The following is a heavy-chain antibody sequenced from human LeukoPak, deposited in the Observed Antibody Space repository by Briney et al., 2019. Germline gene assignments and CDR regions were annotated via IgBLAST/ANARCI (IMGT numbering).Heavy chain of an antibody. D-gene: IGHD6-19*01. CDR3: ARDWRQWLAPDAFDI. CDR1: GFTFSSYG. Sequence: GGSLRLSCAASGFTFSSYGMHWVRQAPGKGLEWVAVISYDGSNKYYADSVKGRFTISRDNSKNTLYLQMNSLRAEDTAVYYCARDWRQWLAPDAFDIWGQGTMVTVSS. CDR2: ISYDGSNK. V-gene: IGHV3-30*03. J-gene: IGHJ3*02.